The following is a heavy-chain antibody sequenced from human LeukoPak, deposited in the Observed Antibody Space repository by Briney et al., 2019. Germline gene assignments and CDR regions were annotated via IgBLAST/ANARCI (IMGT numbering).Heavy chain of an antibody. CDR1: GFTFSSYA. D-gene: IGHD6-19*01. Sequence: SGGSLRLSCAASGFTFSSYAMSWVRQAPGKGLEWVSAISGSGGSTYYADSVKGRFTISRDNSKNTLYLQMNSLRAEDTAVYYCARVMSTGYSSGWYDYYYGMDVWGQGTTVTVSS. CDR2: ISGSGGST. J-gene: IGHJ6*02. CDR3: ARVMSTGYSSGWYDYYYGMDV. V-gene: IGHV3-23*01.